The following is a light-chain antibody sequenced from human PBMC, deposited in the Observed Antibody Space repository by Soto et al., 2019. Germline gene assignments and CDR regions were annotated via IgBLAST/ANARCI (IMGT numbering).Light chain of an antibody. Sequence: EIVMTQSPGTLSLSPGEGATLSCRASRSVNSNYLAWYQQKPGQAPSLLTYGASSRATDVPDMFSASGSGTVFALTISSLEPEDVGVYYCQQYISSPLTFGGGTKVEI. CDR3: QQYISSPLT. CDR2: GAS. J-gene: IGKJ4*01. CDR1: RSVNSNY. V-gene: IGKV3-20*01.